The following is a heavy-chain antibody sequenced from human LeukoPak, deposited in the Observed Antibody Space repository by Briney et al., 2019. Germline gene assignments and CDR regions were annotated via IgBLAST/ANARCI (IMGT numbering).Heavy chain of an antibody. V-gene: IGHV4-30-2*01. CDR1: GGSISSGGYS. Sequence: PSQTLSLTCAVSGGSISSGGYSWSWIRQPPGKGLEWIGYIYHSGSTYYNPSLKSRVTISVDRSKNQFSLKLGSVTAADTAVYYCARGYCSGGSCYTIDYWGQGTLVTVSS. CDR3: ARGYCSGGSCYTIDY. CDR2: IYHSGST. J-gene: IGHJ4*02. D-gene: IGHD2-15*01.